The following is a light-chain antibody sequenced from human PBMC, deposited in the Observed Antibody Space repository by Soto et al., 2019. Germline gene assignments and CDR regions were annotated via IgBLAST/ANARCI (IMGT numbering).Light chain of an antibody. CDR1: QGISNY. Sequence: DIQMTQSPSSLSASVGDRVTITCRASQGISNYIAWYQQKPGNAPKLLIYAASTLQSGVPFRFSGSGSGTYFPLTINSLQPEDVATYSCQKYSSVPLFGPGTKVDIK. J-gene: IGKJ3*01. V-gene: IGKV1-27*01. CDR3: QKYSSVPL. CDR2: AAS.